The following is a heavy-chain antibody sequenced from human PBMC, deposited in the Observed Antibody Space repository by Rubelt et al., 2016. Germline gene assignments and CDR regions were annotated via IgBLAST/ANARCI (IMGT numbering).Heavy chain of an antibody. CDR1: GGTFSSYA. Sequence: QVQLVQSGAEVKKPGSSVKVSCKASGGTFSSYAISWVRPAPGQGLEWMGRIIPILGIANYAQKFQGRVTITADKSTSTAYMELSSLRADDTAVYYCARDRTWLVPGLDAFDIWGQGTMVTVSS. CDR2: IIPILGIA. J-gene: IGHJ3*02. D-gene: IGHD6-19*01. CDR3: ARDRTWLVPGLDAFDI. V-gene: IGHV1-69*04.